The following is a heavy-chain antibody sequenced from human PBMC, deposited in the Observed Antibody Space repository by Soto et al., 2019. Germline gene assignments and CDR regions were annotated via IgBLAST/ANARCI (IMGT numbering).Heavy chain of an antibody. D-gene: IGHD1-26*01. CDR2: IYYSGTT. J-gene: IGHJ4*02. CDR3: ARREIQGPIDY. V-gene: IGHV4-28*01. Sequence: PSDTLSLTCAVSGYSISSSNWWGWIRQPPGKGLEWIGYIYYSGTTYYNPSLKSRVTMSVDTSKNQFSLKLTSVTAVDTAVYYCARREIQGPIDYWGQGTLVNVS. CDR1: GYSISSSNW.